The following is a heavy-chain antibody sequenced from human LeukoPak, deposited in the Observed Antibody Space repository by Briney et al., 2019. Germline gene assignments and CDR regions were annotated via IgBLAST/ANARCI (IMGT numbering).Heavy chain of an antibody. Sequence: GGSLRLSCAASGFTFSSYGMHWVRQAPGKGLEWVAFISYDGSNKYYADSVKGRFTISRDNSKNTLYLQMNSLRAEDTAVYYCAKDEGYSSSWYFHYFDYWGQGTLVTVSS. CDR1: GFTFSSYG. V-gene: IGHV3-30*18. D-gene: IGHD6-13*01. CDR2: ISYDGSNK. J-gene: IGHJ4*02. CDR3: AKDEGYSSSWYFHYFDY.